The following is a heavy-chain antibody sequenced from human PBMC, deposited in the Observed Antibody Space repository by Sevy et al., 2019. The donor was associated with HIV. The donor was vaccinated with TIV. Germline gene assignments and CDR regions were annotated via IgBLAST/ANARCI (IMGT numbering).Heavy chain of an antibody. J-gene: IGHJ4*02. CDR3: ATDRRGYASFDY. V-gene: IGHV1-24*01. D-gene: IGHD5-12*01. CDR1: GYTLTELS. Sequence: ASVKVSCKVSGYTLTELSMHWVRQAPGKGLEWMGGFDPEDGETIYAQTFQGRVTMTEDTSTDTAYMELSSLRSEDTAVYYCATDRRGYASFDYWGQGTLVTVSS. CDR2: FDPEDGET.